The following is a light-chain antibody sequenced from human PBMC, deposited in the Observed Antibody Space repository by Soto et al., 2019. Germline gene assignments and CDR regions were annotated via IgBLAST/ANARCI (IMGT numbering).Light chain of an antibody. CDR2: GAS. J-gene: IGKJ2*01. CDR1: QSVRSN. V-gene: IGKV3-15*01. Sequence: EIEIGQSPATLCASPGEGATLSCRANQSVRSNLAWYQQKPGQAPRLLIYGASTRATGVPPRFSGSGSGTEFTLTISNLQSEDFGVYYCQQYENGPPYTLGQGAKVDI. CDR3: QQYENGPPYT.